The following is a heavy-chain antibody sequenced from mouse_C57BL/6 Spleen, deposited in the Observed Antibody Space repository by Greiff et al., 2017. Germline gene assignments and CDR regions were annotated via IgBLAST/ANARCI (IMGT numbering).Heavy chain of an antibody. CDR1: GFTFSSYA. V-gene: IGHV5S21*01. CDR2: ISSGGDYI. Sequence: EVKLMESGEGLVKPGGSLKLSCAASGFTFSSYAMSWVRQTPEKRLEWVAYISSGGDYIYYADTVKGRFTISRDNARNTLYLQMSSLKSEDTAMYYCTRREDYPAWFAYWGQGTLVTVSA. J-gene: IGHJ3*01. CDR3: TRREDYPAWFAY. D-gene: IGHD5-5*01.